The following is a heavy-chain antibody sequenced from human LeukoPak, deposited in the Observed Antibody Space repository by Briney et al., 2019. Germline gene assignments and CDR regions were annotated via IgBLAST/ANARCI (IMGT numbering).Heavy chain of an antibody. CDR3: ARASPPLYDFWGGYDY. CDR2: IKQDGSEK. V-gene: IGHV3-7*01. J-gene: IGHJ4*02. D-gene: IGHD3-3*01. Sequence: GGSLRLSCAASGFTFSSYWMSWVRQAPGKGLEWVANIKQDGSEKYYVDSVKGRFTISRDNAKNSLYLQMNSLRAEDTAVYYCARASPPLYDFWGGYDYWGQGTLVTVSS. CDR1: GFTFSSYW.